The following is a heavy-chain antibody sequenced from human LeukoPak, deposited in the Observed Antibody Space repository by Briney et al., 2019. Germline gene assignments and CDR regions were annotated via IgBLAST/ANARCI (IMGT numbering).Heavy chain of an antibody. D-gene: IGHD3-22*01. V-gene: IGHV1-69*06. CDR1: GGTFSSYA. J-gene: IGHJ4*02. CDR3: ARDAAVITHYFDY. CDR2: IIPIFGTA. Sequence: SVKVSCKASGGTFSSYAISWVRQAPGQGLEWMGGIIPIFGTANYAQKFQGRVTITADKSTSTAYMELSSLRSEDTAVYYCARDAAVITHYFDYWGQGTLVTVSS.